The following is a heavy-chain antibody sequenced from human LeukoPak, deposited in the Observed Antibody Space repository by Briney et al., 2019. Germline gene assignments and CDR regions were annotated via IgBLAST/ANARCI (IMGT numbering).Heavy chain of an antibody. Sequence: GGSLRLSCAASGFTFSSYGMHWVRQAPGKGLEWVSILSDSGVYTYYADSVKGRFTISRDNSNNMPYLQMNSLRAEDTAVYYCAKKAHYDAYAKYFDYWGQGTLVTVSS. D-gene: IGHD4-17*01. CDR3: AKKAHYDAYAKYFDY. CDR2: LSDSGVYT. J-gene: IGHJ4*02. CDR1: GFTFSSYG. V-gene: IGHV3-23*01.